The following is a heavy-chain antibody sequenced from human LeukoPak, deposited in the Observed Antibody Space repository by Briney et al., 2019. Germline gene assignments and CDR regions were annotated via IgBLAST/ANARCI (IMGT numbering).Heavy chain of an antibody. Sequence: PGGSLRLSCGACGFTVTNNYMSWVRRAPGKGLQWVSIIYSGGSTNYADSVKGRFTMSRDNSKNTLYLQMNSLSAEDTAVYYCARGPRIGSPSLWGQGTLVTVSS. V-gene: IGHV3-53*01. CDR3: ARGPRIGSPSL. J-gene: IGHJ1*01. D-gene: IGHD1-26*01. CDR1: GFTVTNNY. CDR2: IYSGGST.